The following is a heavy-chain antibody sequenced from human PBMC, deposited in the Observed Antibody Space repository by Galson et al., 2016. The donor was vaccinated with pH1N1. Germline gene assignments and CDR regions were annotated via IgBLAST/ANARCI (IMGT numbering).Heavy chain of an antibody. D-gene: IGHD6-19*01. J-gene: IGHJ3*02. CDR1: GFTFDDYA. V-gene: IGHV3-9*01. Sequence: SLRLSCAASGFTFDDYAMHWVRQAPGKGLEWVSGIGWNSGTIGYADSVKGRFTISRDNAKNSLYLRMNSLRAEDTALYYCAKISGWLFGAFDIWGQGTMVTVSS. CDR2: IGWNSGTI. CDR3: AKISGWLFGAFDI.